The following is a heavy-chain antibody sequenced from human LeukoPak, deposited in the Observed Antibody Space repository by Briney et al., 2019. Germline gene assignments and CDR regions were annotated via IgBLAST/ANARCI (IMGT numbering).Heavy chain of an antibody. V-gene: IGHV1-69*05. D-gene: IGHD3/OR15-3a*01. CDR1: GGTFSNYA. CDR2: IISLYGTA. J-gene: IGHJ4*02. Sequence: ASVKVSCKASGGTFSNYAISWVRQAPGQGLEWMGGIISLYGTAKYTQKFQDRVTITTDESTSTAYMELSSLRSEDTAVYYCATWAGGAGPQYYFDYWGQGTLVTVSS. CDR3: ATWAGGAGPQYYFDY.